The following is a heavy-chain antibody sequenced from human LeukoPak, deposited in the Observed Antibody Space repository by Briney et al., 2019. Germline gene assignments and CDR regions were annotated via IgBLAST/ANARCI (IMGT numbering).Heavy chain of an antibody. Sequence: GGSLRLSCAASGFTFSSYEMNWVRQAPGKGLEWVAVISYDGSNKYYADSVKGRFTISRDNSKNTLYLQMNSLRSEDTAVYYCARGGTGYSSGWYYFDYWGQGTLVTVSS. CDR1: GFTFSSYE. V-gene: IGHV3-30*04. J-gene: IGHJ4*02. D-gene: IGHD6-19*01. CDR2: ISYDGSNK. CDR3: ARGGTGYSSGWYYFDY.